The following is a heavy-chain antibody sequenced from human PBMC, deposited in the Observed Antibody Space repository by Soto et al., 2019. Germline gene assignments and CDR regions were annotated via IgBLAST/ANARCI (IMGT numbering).Heavy chain of an antibody. CDR1: GFTFSSYG. CDR3: AKALGELSPESYDH. Sequence: QVQLVESGGGVVQPGRSLRLSCAGSGFTFSSYGMHWVRQAPGKGLEWVAIISYDGSNQYYADSVKGRFTISRDNSKNSLYLQMNSLRAEDTAVYYCAKALGELSPESYDHWGQGVLVTVSS. V-gene: IGHV3-30*18. CDR2: ISYDGSNQ. D-gene: IGHD3-16*02. J-gene: IGHJ4*02.